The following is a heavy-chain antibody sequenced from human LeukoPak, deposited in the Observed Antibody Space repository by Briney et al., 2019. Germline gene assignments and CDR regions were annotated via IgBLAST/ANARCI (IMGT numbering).Heavy chain of an antibody. CDR1: GFPFSSYG. CDR2: ISYDGSNK. CDR3: AKYLAHSSGWLLDAFDI. V-gene: IGHV3-30*18. J-gene: IGHJ3*02. D-gene: IGHD6-19*01. Sequence: GRSLRLSCAASGFPFSSYGMHWARQAPGKGLEWVAVISYDGSNKYYADSVKGRFIISRDNSKNTLYVQMNSLRAEDTAVYYCAKYLAHSSGWLLDAFDIWGQGTMVTVSS.